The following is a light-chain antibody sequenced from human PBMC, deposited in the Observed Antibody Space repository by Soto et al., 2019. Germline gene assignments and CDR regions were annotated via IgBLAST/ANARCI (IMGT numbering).Light chain of an antibody. J-gene: IGLJ1*01. Sequence: QSVLTQPASVSGSPGQSITISCTGTSSDVGGYNLVSWYQQHPGKAPKLMIYEVSKRPSGVSNRFSGSKSGNTASLTISGLQAEDESDYYCCSYAGSSTFRYVFVTVTMVTVL. CDR2: EVS. CDR3: CSYAGSSTFRYV. CDR1: SSDVGGYNL. V-gene: IGLV2-23*02.